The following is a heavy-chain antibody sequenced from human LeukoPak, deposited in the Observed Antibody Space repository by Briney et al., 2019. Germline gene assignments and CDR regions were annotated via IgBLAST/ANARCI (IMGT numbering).Heavy chain of an antibody. J-gene: IGHJ4*02. CDR2: IYYSGST. Sequence: MASETLSLTCVVYGGSFSGYYWNWIRQPPGKGLEWIGYIYYSGSTYYNPSLKSRVTISVDTSKNQFSLKLSSVTAADTAVYYCARGGVTAPLDYWGQGTLVTVSS. CDR3: ARGGVTAPLDY. V-gene: IGHV4-30-4*08. CDR1: GGSFSGYY. D-gene: IGHD2-21*02.